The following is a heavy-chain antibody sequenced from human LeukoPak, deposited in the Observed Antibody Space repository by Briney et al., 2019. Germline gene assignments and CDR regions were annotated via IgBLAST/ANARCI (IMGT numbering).Heavy chain of an antibody. CDR1: VFTFSISS. CDR3: ARGMYSSSWYADY. J-gene: IGHJ4*02. V-gene: IGHV3-21*01. Sequence: PGGSLRLSCAPSVFTFSISSINSVRQALGKRLECVSSISSSSSFIYYADSVKGRFTISRDNAKNSLYLQMNSLRAEDTAVYYCARGMYSSSWYADYWGQGTLVTVSS. CDR2: ISSSSSFI. D-gene: IGHD6-13*01.